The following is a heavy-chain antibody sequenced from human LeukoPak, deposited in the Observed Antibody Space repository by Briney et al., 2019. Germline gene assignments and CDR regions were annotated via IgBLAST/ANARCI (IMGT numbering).Heavy chain of an antibody. Sequence: GGSRSPACALSGSTLSSYGIECVSPPPGRGREWVAVISYDGIKKYYADSAKGPFTISRDNSKNTLYLQMNGLRAENTAVYYCAKGPYSSSWYLGYWGQGTLVTVSS. CDR3: AKGPYSSSWYLGY. V-gene: IGHV3-30*18. D-gene: IGHD6-13*01. CDR2: ISYDGIKK. J-gene: IGHJ4*02. CDR1: GSTLSSYG.